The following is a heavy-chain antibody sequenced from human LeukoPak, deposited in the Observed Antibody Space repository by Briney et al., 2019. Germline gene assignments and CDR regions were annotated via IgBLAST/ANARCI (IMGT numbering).Heavy chain of an antibody. D-gene: IGHD3-10*01. J-gene: IGHJ5*02. Sequence: SETLSLTCTVSGGSISSYYWSWIRQPPGKGLEWIGYIYYSGSTNYNPSLKGRVTISVDTSKNQFSLKLSSVTAADTAVYYCARDITMVRGVIKGSLDPWGQGTLVTVSS. CDR3: ARDITMVRGVIKGSLDP. V-gene: IGHV4-59*12. CDR2: IYYSGST. CDR1: GGSISSYY.